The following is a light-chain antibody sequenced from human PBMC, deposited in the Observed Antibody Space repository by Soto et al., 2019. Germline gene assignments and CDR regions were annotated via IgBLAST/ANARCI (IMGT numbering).Light chain of an antibody. CDR1: QSVSSSY. V-gene: IGKV3-20*01. J-gene: IGKJ2*01. CDR2: GAS. CDR3: QQYGRAPEYT. Sequence: EIVLTQSPGTLSLSPGERATLSCRASQSVSSSYLAWYQQKPGQAPRLLIYGASSRATGIPDRFSGSGSGTDVTLTISRLEPEDFSVYYCQQYGRAPEYTFGQGTKLEIK.